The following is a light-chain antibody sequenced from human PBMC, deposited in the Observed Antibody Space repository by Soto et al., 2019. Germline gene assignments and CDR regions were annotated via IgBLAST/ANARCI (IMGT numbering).Light chain of an antibody. Sequence: DIQMTQSPSTLSASLGGRVSNTCLASQSFGSWLAWYQQKPGTAPKLLIYAASNLQSGVQPRFSGSGSGKDFTLTIAALQPDDFATYYCHQSFSSPRPFGQGTKVDIK. CDR2: AAS. CDR1: QSFGSW. V-gene: IGKV1-39*01. CDR3: HQSFSSPRP. J-gene: IGKJ1*01.